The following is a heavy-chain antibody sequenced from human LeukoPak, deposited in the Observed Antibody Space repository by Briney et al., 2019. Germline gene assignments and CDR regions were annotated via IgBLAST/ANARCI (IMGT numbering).Heavy chain of an antibody. V-gene: IGHV1-18*01. D-gene: IGHD1-26*01. Sequence: VASVKVSCKASGYTFTSYGISWVRQAPGQGLEWMGWISAYNGNTNYAQKLQGRVTMTTDTSTSTAYMELRSLRSDDTAVYYCARDLAVGATTSSAFDIWGQGTMVTVSS. J-gene: IGHJ3*02. CDR1: GYTFTSYG. CDR3: ARDLAVGATTSSAFDI. CDR2: ISAYNGNT.